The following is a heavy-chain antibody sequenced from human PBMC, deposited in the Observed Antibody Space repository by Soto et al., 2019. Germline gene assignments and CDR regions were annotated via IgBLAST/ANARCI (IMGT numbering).Heavy chain of an antibody. Sequence: QVQLVESGGGVVQPGRSLRLSCAASGFTFRDHAMHWVRQAPGKGREWLAIIWNDGSNKFYAGSVQGRFTISRDNSKNTVYLQMNTLSAEYTAVYYCARALFPYVDIYAMDVWGQGTTVTVSS. D-gene: IGHD3-16*01. J-gene: IGHJ6*02. CDR3: ARALFPYVDIYAMDV. CDR2: IWNDGSNK. V-gene: IGHV3-33*01. CDR1: GFTFRDHA.